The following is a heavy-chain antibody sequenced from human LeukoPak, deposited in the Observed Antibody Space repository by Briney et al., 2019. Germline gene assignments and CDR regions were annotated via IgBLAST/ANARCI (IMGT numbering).Heavy chain of an antibody. D-gene: IGHD1-14*01. V-gene: IGHV4-59*01. CDR1: GGSIRSYY. CDR2: IYYSGST. Sequence: PSETLSLTCTVSGGSIRSYYWSWIRQPPGKGLEWIGYIYYSGSTNYNPSLKSRVTISVDTTKNQFSLKLTSVTAADTAVYYCARETGGDWLDPSGQGTLVTVSS. CDR3: ARETGGDWLDP. J-gene: IGHJ5*02.